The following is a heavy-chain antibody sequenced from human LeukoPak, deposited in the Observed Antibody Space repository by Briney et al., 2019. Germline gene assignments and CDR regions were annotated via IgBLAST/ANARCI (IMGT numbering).Heavy chain of an antibody. CDR1: GFTFSNVW. CDR2: IKSKTDDETT. Sequence: GGSLRLSCATSGFTFSNVWMNWVRQAPGKGLEWVGRIKSKTDDETTDYAAPVKGRFTISRDDSKNSLYLQMNSLKTEDTAVYYCAASGSYMPNDYWGQGTLVTVSS. CDR3: AASGSYMPNDY. D-gene: IGHD3-10*01. J-gene: IGHJ4*02. V-gene: IGHV3-15*01.